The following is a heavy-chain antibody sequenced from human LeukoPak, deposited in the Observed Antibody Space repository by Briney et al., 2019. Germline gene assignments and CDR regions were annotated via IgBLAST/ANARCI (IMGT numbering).Heavy chain of an antibody. V-gene: IGHV3-9*01. D-gene: IGHD3-3*01. Sequence: PGGSLRLSCAASGFTFDDYAMYWVRQVPGKGLEWVSGISWNSGTIGYADSVKGRFTISRDNAKNSLYLQMNSLRAEDTAVYYCARVRFLEWLDAFDIWGQGTMVTVSS. J-gene: IGHJ3*02. CDR2: ISWNSGTI. CDR3: ARVRFLEWLDAFDI. CDR1: GFTFDDYA.